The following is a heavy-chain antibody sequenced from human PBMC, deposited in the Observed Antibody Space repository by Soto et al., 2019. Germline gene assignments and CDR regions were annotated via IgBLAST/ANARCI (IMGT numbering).Heavy chain of an antibody. CDR1: GFTVSSNY. V-gene: IGHV3-53*01. Sequence: VSLRLSCAASGFTVSSNYMSWVRQAPGKGLEWVSVIYSGGSTYYADSVKGRFTISRDNSKNTLFLQMNNLRAEDTAIYYCAGRGEVEVTGFVYWGQGTMVTVSS. CDR3: AGRGEVEVTGFVY. J-gene: IGHJ4*02. D-gene: IGHD3-22*01. CDR2: IYSGGST.